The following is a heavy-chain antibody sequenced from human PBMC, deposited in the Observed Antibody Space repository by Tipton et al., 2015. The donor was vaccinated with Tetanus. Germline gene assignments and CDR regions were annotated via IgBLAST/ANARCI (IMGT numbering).Heavy chain of an antibody. CDR1: GFTVNSNY. D-gene: IGHD6-13*01. CDR3: ARGKGHSSSWKYYYYGMDV. J-gene: IGHJ6*02. Sequence: SLRLSCAASGFTVNSNYMSWVRQAPGKGLEWVSVIYSGGSTYYADSVKGRFTISRDNSKNTLYLQMNSLRAEDTAVYYCARGKGHSSSWKYYYYGMDVWGQGTTVTVSS. CDR2: IYSGGST. V-gene: IGHV3-53*01.